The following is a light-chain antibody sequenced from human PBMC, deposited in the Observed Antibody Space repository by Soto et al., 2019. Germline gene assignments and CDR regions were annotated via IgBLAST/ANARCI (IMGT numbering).Light chain of an antibody. V-gene: IGKV3-15*01. CDR3: QQYYDWPS. CDR1: QSVRSS. Sequence: EILMTQSPPTLSVSQGERATLSCRASQSVRSSLAWYQPRPGQPPRLLIHGASTRAIGIPARFSGSGSGTEFTFTISSPQSEDFAVYYCQQYYDWPSFGPGTKVDIK. CDR2: GAS. J-gene: IGKJ3*01.